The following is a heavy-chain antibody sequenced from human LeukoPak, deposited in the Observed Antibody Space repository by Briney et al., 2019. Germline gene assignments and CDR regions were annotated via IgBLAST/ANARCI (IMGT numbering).Heavy chain of an antibody. Sequence: SETLSLTCAVSGGSISSSNWWSWVRQPPGGGLEWIGEIYHSGSTNYSPSLKSRVTISVDKSKNQFSLKLSSVTAADTAVYYCARDLIHVGDYELAYYYYGMDVWGQGTTVTVSS. V-gene: IGHV4-4*02. CDR2: IYHSGST. J-gene: IGHJ6*02. CDR1: GGSISSSNW. CDR3: ARDLIHVGDYELAYYYYGMDV. D-gene: IGHD4-17*01.